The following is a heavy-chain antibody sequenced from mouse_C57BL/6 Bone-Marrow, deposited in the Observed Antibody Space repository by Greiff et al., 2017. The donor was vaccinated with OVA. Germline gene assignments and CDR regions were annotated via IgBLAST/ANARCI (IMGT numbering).Heavy chain of an antibody. CDR2: INPNSGST. D-gene: IGHD1-1*01. CDR1: GYTFTSYW. V-gene: IGHV1-64*01. Sequence: QVQLQQPGAELVKPGASVKLSCKASGYTFTSYWMHWVKQRPGQGLEWIGMINPNSGSTNYNEKFKSKATLTVDKSSSTAYMQLSSLTSEDSAVYYCARDGSSYGYWYFDVWGTGTTVTVSS. J-gene: IGHJ1*03. CDR3: ARDGSSYGYWYFDV.